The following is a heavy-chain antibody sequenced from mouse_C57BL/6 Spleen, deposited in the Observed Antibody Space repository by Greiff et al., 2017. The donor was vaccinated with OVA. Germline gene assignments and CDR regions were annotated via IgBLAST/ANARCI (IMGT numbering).Heavy chain of an antibody. Sequence: QVQLQQSGPELVKPGASVKISCKASGYAFSSSWMNWVKQRPGKGLEWIGRIYPGDGDTNYNGKFKGKATLTADKSSSTAYMQLSSLTSEDSAVYFCARSGRHYYAMDYWGQGTSVTVSS. CDR3: ARSGRHYYAMDY. J-gene: IGHJ4*01. CDR1: GYAFSSSW. V-gene: IGHV1-82*01. CDR2: IYPGDGDT. D-gene: IGHD3-2*02.